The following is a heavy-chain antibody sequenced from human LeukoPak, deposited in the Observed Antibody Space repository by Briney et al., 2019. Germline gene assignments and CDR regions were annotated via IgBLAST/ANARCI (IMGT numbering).Heavy chain of an antibody. V-gene: IGHV1-3*01. CDR2: INAGNGNT. J-gene: IGHJ4*02. CDR1: GYTFTKYA. CDR3: AREAPRNSYSDY. Sequence: ASVKVSCKASGYTFTKYAMHWVRQAPGQRLEWMGWINAGNGNTKYAQKFQDRVTITRDTSASTAYMELSSLRSEDTAVYYCAREAPRNSYSDYWGQGTLVTVSS. D-gene: IGHD5-18*01.